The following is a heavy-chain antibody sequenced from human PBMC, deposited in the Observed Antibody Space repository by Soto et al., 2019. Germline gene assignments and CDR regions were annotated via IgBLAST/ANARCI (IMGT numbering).Heavy chain of an antibody. V-gene: IGHV3-23*01. J-gene: IGHJ6*02. CDR3: TRGSYCDTSSCFLPNYYFAMDV. CDR2: IGGRDGTI. D-gene: IGHD2-2*01. CDR1: GFNFTNFA. Sequence: EVQFLESGGGLVQPGGSLRLSCAASGFNFTNFAMSWVRQAPGKGLEWVSYIGGRDGTILYADSVKGRFAISRDNAKNTLYLQANSMRAEDTAVYYCTRGSYCDTSSCFLPNYYFAMDVWGRGTTVTVSS.